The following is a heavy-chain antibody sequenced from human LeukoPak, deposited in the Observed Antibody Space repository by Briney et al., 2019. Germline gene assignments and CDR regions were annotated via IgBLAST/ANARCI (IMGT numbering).Heavy chain of an antibody. CDR1: GFTFSSYS. CDR2: ISYDGSNK. V-gene: IGHV3-30*18. CDR3: ANEGSGWYFDY. Sequence: GGSLRLSCAASGFTFSSYSMNWVRQAPGKGLEWVAVISYDGSNKYYADSVKGRFTISRDNSKNTLYLQMNSLRAEDTAVYYCANEGSGWYFDYWGQGTLVTVSS. D-gene: IGHD6-19*01. J-gene: IGHJ4*02.